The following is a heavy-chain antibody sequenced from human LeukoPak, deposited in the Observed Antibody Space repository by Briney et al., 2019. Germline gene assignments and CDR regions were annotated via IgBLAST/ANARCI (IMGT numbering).Heavy chain of an antibody. CDR2: INHSGST. CDR1: GGSFSGYY. V-gene: IGHV4-34*01. CDR3: ARLTTVPFDY. Sequence: PSETLSLTCAVYGGSFSGYYWSWIRQPPGKGLEWIGEINHSGSTNYNPSLKSRVTISVDTSKNQFSLKLSSVTAADTAVYYCARLTTVPFDYWGQGTLVTVSS. D-gene: IGHD3-10*01. J-gene: IGHJ4*02.